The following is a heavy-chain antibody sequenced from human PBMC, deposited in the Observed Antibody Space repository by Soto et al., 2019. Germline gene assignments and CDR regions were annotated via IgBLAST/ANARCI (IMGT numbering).Heavy chain of an antibody. CDR2: INHSGST. CDR3: ARLRVGYNGNDVEWFDP. V-gene: IGHV4-34*01. Sequence: SETLSLTCAVYGGSFGGYYWSWIRQPPGKGLEWIGEINHSGSTNYNPSLKSRVTISVDTSKNQFSLNLSSVTAADTAVYYCARLRVGYNGNDVEWFDPWGQGTLVTASS. D-gene: IGHD1-20*01. CDR1: GGSFGGYY. J-gene: IGHJ5*02.